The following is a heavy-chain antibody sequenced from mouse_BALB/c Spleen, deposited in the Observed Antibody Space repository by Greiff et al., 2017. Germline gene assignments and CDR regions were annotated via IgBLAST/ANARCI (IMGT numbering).Heavy chain of an antibody. Sequence: QVHVKQSGAELVRPGTSVKISCKASGYTFTNYWLGWVKQRPGHGLEWIGDIYPGGGYTNYNEKFKGKATLTADTSSSTAYMQLSSLTSEDSAVYFCARGDSSGPLDYWGQGTTLTVSS. V-gene: IGHV1-63*02. J-gene: IGHJ2*01. CDR3: ARGDSSGPLDY. CDR2: IYPGGGYT. D-gene: IGHD3-2*01. CDR1: GYTFTNYW.